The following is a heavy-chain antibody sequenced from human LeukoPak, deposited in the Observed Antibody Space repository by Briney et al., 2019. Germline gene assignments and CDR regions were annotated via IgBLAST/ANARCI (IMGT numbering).Heavy chain of an antibody. CDR2: ISYDGSNK. CDR3: AKDGGDGVPFDY. J-gene: IGHJ4*02. D-gene: IGHD2-21*02. CDR1: GFTFSSYG. Sequence: GGSLRLSGAASGFTFSSYGMHWVRQAPGKGLEWVAVISYDGSNKYYADSVKGRFTISRDNSKNTLYLQMNSLRAEDTAVYYCAKDGGDGVPFDYWGQGTLVTVSS. V-gene: IGHV3-30*18.